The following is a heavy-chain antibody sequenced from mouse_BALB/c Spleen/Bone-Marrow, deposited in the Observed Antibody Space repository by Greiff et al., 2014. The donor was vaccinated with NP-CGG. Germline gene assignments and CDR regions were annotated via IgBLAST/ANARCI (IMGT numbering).Heavy chain of an antibody. CDR3: AREGDGAY. CDR1: GFTFSDYY. V-gene: IGHV5-4*02. Sequence: EVQLVESGGGLVKPGGSLKLSCAVSGFTFSDYYMYWVRQTPEKRLEWVATISDGGSYTYYPDSVKGRFTISRDNAKNNLYLQMSSLKSEDTAMYYCAREGDGAYWGQGTLVTVSA. D-gene: IGHD3-3*01. J-gene: IGHJ3*01. CDR2: ISDGGSYT.